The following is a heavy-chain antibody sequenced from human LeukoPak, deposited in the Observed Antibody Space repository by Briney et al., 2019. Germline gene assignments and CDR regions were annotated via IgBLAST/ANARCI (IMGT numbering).Heavy chain of an antibody. CDR1: GYTFTSYD. V-gene: IGHV1-8*01. CDR2: MNPNSGNT. Sequence: ASVKVSCKASGYTFTSYDINWVRQATGQGLEWMGWMNPNSGNTGYAQKFQGRVTMTRNTSISTAYMELSSLRDEDTAVYHCVSRGCTANACFVSSFNCFDHWGQGSLVTVSS. CDR3: VSRGCTANACFVSSFNCFDH. D-gene: IGHD2-8*02. J-gene: IGHJ4*02.